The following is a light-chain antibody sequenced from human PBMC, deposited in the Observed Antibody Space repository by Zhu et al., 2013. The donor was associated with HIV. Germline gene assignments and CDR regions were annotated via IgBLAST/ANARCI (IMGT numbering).Light chain of an antibody. CDR3: AAWDDSLSGWV. CDR1: SSNIGSNF. CDR2: RNN. Sequence: QSVLTQPPSASGTPGQRVSISCSGSSSNIGSNFVSWYQQLPGTAPKLLIYRNNQRPSGVPDRFSGSKSGTSASLAISGLRSEDEADYYCAAWDDSLSGWVFGGGTKADRP. J-gene: IGLJ3*02. V-gene: IGLV1-47*01.